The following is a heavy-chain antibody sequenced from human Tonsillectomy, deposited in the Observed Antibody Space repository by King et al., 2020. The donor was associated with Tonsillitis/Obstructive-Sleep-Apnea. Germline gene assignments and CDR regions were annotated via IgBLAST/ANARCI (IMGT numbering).Heavy chain of an antibody. D-gene: IGHD3-3*01. CDR2: ISTYNAYT. V-gene: IGHV1-18*01. J-gene: IGHJ3*01. CDR1: GYIFISHG. Sequence: VQLVESGAEVKKPGASVKVSCTASGYIFISHGISWVRQAPGQGLQWMGWISTYNAYTNYAQKLQGRVTMTTDTSSSTAYMELRSLRSDDTAVYYCAVFTSAHSAFDAFDVWGQGTMVTVSS. CDR3: AVFTSAHSAFDAFDV.